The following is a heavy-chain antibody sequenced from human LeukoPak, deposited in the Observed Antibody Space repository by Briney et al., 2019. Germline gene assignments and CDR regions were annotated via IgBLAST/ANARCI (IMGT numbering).Heavy chain of an antibody. J-gene: IGHJ6*03. Sequence: GESLKISCKGSGYSFTNYWIGWVRQMPGKGLEWMGIIYPGDSDTRYSPSFQGQVTVSADKSISTAYLQWSSLKASDTAMNYCAAGPYCSTASCLSPYYYYYMDVWGKGTTVTVSS. CDR3: AAGPYCSTASCLSPYYYYYMDV. D-gene: IGHD2-2*01. V-gene: IGHV5-51*01. CDR2: IYPGDSDT. CDR1: GYSFTNYW.